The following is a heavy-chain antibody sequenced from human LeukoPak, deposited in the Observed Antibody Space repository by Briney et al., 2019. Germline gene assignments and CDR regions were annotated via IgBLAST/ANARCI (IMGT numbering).Heavy chain of an antibody. CDR2: ISYDGSHQ. CDR1: GFTFSHYA. J-gene: IGHJ4*02. V-gene: IGHV3-30*01. CDR3: ARARNGTLKY. D-gene: IGHD1-26*01. Sequence: PGGSLRLSCAASGFTFSHYAMHWDRQAPGKGLDWVAVISYDGSHQYSADSVKGRLTISRDNSRHTLYLQMNSLRPEDTAVYYCARARNGTLKYWGQGTLVTVSS.